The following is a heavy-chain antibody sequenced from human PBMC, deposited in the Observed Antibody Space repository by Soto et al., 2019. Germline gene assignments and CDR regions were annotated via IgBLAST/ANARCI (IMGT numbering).Heavy chain of an antibody. CDR1: GFTFSGSA. CDR2: IRSKANSYAT. Sequence: PGGSLRLSCAASGFTFSGSAMHWARQASGKGLEWVGRIRSKANSYATAYAASVKGRFTISRDDSKNTAYLQMNSLKTEDTAVYYCTTAIPYSDGFDYWGQGTLVTVSS. D-gene: IGHD2-15*01. J-gene: IGHJ4*02. V-gene: IGHV3-73*01. CDR3: TTAIPYSDGFDY.